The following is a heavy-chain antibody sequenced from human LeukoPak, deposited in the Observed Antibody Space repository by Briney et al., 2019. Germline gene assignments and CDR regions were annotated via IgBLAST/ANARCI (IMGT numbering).Heavy chain of an antibody. CDR2: IYYSGST. D-gene: IGHD4-11*01. Sequence: SETLSLTCTVSGGSISSYYWSWIRQPPGKGLEWIGYIYYSGSTNYNPSLKSRATISVDTSKNQFSLKLSSVTAADTAVYYCARAVSGYYFDYWGQGTLVTVSS. J-gene: IGHJ4*02. CDR3: ARAVSGYYFDY. CDR1: GGSISSYY. V-gene: IGHV4-59*01.